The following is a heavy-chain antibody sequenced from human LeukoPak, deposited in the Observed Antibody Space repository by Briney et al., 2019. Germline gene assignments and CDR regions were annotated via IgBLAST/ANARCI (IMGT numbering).Heavy chain of an antibody. J-gene: IGHJ4*02. Sequence: GGSLRLSCAASGFTVSSNYMSWVRQAPGKGLEWVSVIYSGGSTYYADSVKGRFTISRDNSKNTLYLQMNSLRAEDTAVYYCAKYYVGTNSNSDSWGQGTLVTVSS. CDR2: IYSGGST. D-gene: IGHD1-26*01. CDR1: GFTVSSNY. CDR3: AKYYVGTNSNSDS. V-gene: IGHV3-53*01.